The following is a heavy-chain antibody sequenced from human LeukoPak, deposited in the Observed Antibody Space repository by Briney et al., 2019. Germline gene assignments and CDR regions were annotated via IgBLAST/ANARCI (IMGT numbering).Heavy chain of an antibody. CDR3: ATLISGWSLY. Sequence: GGSLRLSCAASGFTFSTFAMIWVRQPPGKGLEWVSSIFPSGGEIHYADSVRGRFTISRDNSKSTLSLQMNSLRAEDTAIYYCATLISGWSLYWGQGTLVTVSS. D-gene: IGHD6-19*01. CDR1: GFTFSTFA. J-gene: IGHJ4*02. CDR2: IFPSGGEI. V-gene: IGHV3-23*01.